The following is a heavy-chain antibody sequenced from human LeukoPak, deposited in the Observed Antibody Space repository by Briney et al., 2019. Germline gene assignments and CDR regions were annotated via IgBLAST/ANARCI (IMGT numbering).Heavy chain of an antibody. CDR2: IYHSGST. CDR3: ARGRVEMATIDFDY. D-gene: IGHD5-24*01. CDR1: GGSISTYY. Sequence: SETLSLTCTVSGGSISTYYWSWIRQPPGKGLEWIGYIYHSGSTNYNPSLKSRVTISVDTSQNQFSLKLSSVTAADTAMYYCARGRVEMATIDFDYWGQGTLVTVSS. J-gene: IGHJ4*02. V-gene: IGHV4-59*08.